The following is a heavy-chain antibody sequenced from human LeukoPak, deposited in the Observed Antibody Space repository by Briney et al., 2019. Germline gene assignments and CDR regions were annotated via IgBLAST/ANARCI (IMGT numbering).Heavy chain of an antibody. J-gene: IGHJ6*03. V-gene: IGHV4-4*07. Sequence: SETLSLTCTVSGGSISSYYWSWIRQPAGKGLEWIGRIYTSGSTNYNPSLKSGVVMSVDTSKNQFSLKLSSVTAADTAVYYCARESIVLAYPYYYYMDVWGKGTTVTVSS. CDR2: IYTSGST. CDR3: ARESIVLAYPYYYYMDV. D-gene: IGHD2-8*02. CDR1: GGSISSYY.